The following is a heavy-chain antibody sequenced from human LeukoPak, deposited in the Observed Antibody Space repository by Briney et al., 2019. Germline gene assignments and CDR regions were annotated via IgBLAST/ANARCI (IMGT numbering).Heavy chain of an antibody. J-gene: IGHJ3*02. CDR2: IYYSGST. Sequence: SETLSLTCTVSGGSISSYYWSWIRQPPGKGLEWIGYIYYSGSTKYNPSLKSRVTISVDTSKNQFSLKLSSVTAADTAVYFCAGDYGDYEGASDIWGQGTMVTVSS. V-gene: IGHV4-59*01. D-gene: IGHD4-17*01. CDR3: AGDYGDYEGASDI. CDR1: GGSISSYY.